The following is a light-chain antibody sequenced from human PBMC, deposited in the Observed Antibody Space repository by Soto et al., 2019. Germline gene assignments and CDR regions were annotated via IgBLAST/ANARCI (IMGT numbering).Light chain of an antibody. Sequence: VTITCRASQSISSWLAWYQQKPGKAPKVLIYDASSLESGVPSRFSGSGSGTEFSLTISSLQPDDFATYYCQHYDNFPITFGQGTRLEIK. CDR3: QHYDNFPIT. CDR1: QSISSW. V-gene: IGKV1-5*01. CDR2: DAS. J-gene: IGKJ5*01.